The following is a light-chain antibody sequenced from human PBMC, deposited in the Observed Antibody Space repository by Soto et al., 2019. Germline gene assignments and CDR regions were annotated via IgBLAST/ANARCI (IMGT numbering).Light chain of an antibody. J-gene: IGKJ1*01. V-gene: IGKV1-5*03. CDR3: QQRHMWPIT. CDR2: KAS. CDR1: QTISSW. Sequence: DIQMTQSPSTLSGSAGDRVTITCRASQTISSWLAWYQQKPGKAPKLLIYKASTLKSGVPSRFSGSGSGTDFTLTISSLEPEDSAVYYCQQRHMWPITFGQGTKVDIK.